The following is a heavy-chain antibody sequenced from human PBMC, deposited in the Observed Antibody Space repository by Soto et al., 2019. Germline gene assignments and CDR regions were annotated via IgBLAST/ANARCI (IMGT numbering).Heavy chain of an antibody. CDR1: GFPFSTYD. D-gene: IGHD6-19*01. J-gene: IGHJ6*03. CDR2: IGAAGDT. V-gene: IGHV3-13*01. Sequence: EVLLVESGGGLVQPGGSLRLSCAASGFPFSTYDMHWVRQSPGKGLEWISAIGAAGDTYYSDSMKGRFTISRANAKSSLYLQMNSLSAGDSAVYYCSRVQVAVPSYYYMDMWWKGTTVIVSS. CDR3: SRVQVAVPSYYYMDM.